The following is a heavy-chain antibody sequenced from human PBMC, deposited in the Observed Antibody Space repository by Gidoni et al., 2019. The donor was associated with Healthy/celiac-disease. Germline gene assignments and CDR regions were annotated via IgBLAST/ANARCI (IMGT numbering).Heavy chain of an antibody. CDR3: ARAFNYDFWSGSR. CDR1: GYSISSGYY. D-gene: IGHD3-3*01. CDR2: IYHSGST. V-gene: IGHV4-38-2*01. J-gene: IGHJ4*02. Sequence: QVQLQESGPGLVKPSETLSLTCAVSGYSISSGYYGGWIRQPPGKGLEWIGSIYHSGSTYYNPSLKSRVTISVDTSKNQFSLKLSSVTAADTAVYYCARAFNYDFWSGSRWGQGTLVTVSS.